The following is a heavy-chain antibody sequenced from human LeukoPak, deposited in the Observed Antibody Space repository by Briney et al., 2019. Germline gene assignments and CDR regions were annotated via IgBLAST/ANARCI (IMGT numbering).Heavy chain of an antibody. D-gene: IGHD5-24*01. CDR2: IYYSGST. CDR3: ARLEMATIPIDY. CDR1: GGSISSSSYY. J-gene: IGHJ4*02. Sequence: PSETLSLTCTVSGGSISSSSYYWGWIRQPPGKGLEWIGSIYYSGSTYYNPSLKSRVTISVGTSQNQFCLKLSSVTAADTAVYYCARLEMATIPIDYWGQGTLVPVSS. V-gene: IGHV4-39*01.